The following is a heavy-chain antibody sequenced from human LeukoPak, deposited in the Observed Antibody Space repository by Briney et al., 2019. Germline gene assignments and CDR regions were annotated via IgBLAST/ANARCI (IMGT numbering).Heavy chain of an antibody. CDR2: ISYDGSNK. Sequence: QPGRSLRLSCAASGFTLRSYAMHWVRQAPGKGLEWVAVISYDGSNKYFGDSVKGRFTISRDNSKNTLYLQMDSLRAEDTAIYYCAKAVTSDYHSLYYNYYMDVWGKGTTVTVSS. CDR1: GFTLRSYA. V-gene: IGHV3-30*18. J-gene: IGHJ6*03. D-gene: IGHD3-10*01. CDR3: AKAVTSDYHSLYYNYYMDV.